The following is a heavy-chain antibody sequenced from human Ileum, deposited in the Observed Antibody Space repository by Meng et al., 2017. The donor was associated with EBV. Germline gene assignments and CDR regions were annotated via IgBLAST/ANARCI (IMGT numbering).Heavy chain of an antibody. CDR3: ARNVPGTSAYYD. CDR2: IYYSGST. D-gene: IGHD3-22*01. V-gene: IGHV4-28*01. J-gene: IGHJ4*02. CDR1: GYSIRSTNW. Sequence: HLRQSGPGWIVPSPAPSLTGAGTGYSIRSTNWGGWIRQPPGKGLEWIGYIYYSGSTSYNPSLKSRVTMSVDTSKNQFSLNLNSVTAVDTAVYYCARNVPGTSAYYDWGQGTLVTVSS.